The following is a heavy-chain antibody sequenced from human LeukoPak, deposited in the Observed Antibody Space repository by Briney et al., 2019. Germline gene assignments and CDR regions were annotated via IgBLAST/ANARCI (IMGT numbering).Heavy chain of an antibody. Sequence: ASVKVSCKASGGTFSSYAISWVRQAPGQGLEWMGGIIPIFGTANYAQKFQGRVTITADKSTSTAYMELSSLRSEDTAVHYCAREDYGDHQNDYWGQGTLVTVSS. CDR2: IIPIFGTA. D-gene: IGHD4-17*01. V-gene: IGHV1-69*06. CDR3: AREDYGDHQNDY. CDR1: GGTFSSYA. J-gene: IGHJ4*02.